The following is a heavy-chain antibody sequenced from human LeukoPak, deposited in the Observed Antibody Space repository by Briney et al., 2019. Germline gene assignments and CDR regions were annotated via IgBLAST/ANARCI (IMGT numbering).Heavy chain of an antibody. D-gene: IGHD3-16*01. Sequence: GGSLRLSCAASGFTFSSYSMNWVRQAPGKGLEWVSSISSSSSYIYYADSVKGRFTISRDNAKNPLYLQMNSLRAEDTAVYYCARDQNPYTSQGAFDIWGQGTMVTVSS. V-gene: IGHV3-21*01. J-gene: IGHJ3*02. CDR3: ARDQNPYTSQGAFDI. CDR1: GFTFSSYS. CDR2: ISSSSSYI.